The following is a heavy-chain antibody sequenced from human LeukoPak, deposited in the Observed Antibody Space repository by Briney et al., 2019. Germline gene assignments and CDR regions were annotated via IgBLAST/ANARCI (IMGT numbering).Heavy chain of an antibody. Sequence: SETLSLTCTVSGGSISSYYWSWIRQPAGKGLEWIGRIYTSGSTNYNPPLKSRVTISVDTSKNQFSLKLSSVTAADTAVYYCARDAAVEPAFDYWGQGTLVTVSS. CDR1: GGSISSYY. CDR3: ARDAAVEPAFDY. V-gene: IGHV4-4*07. D-gene: IGHD1-1*01. J-gene: IGHJ4*02. CDR2: IYTSGST.